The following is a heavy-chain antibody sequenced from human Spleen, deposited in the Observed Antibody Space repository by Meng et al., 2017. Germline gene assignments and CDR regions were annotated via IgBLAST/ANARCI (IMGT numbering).Heavy chain of an antibody. CDR2: ISGDST. V-gene: IGHV3-38-3*01. CDR1: GFTVSSNE. CDR3: ARALYSSSWISDYYYGMDV. J-gene: IGHJ6*02. Sequence: GESLKISCAASGFTVSSNEMSWVRQAPGKGLEWVSSISGDSTYYADSVKGRFTISRDNARNSLSLQMNSLRAEDTAVYYCARALYSSSWISDYYYGMDVWGQGTTVTVSS. D-gene: IGHD6-13*01.